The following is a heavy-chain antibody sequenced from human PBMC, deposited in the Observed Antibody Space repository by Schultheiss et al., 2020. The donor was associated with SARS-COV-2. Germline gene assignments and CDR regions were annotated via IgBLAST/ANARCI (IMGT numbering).Heavy chain of an antibody. D-gene: IGHD1-14*01. J-gene: IGHJ4*02. CDR2: IDPSDSYT. CDR1: GYSFTSYW. CDR3: ARGDTDRYYFDY. Sequence: GESLKISCKGSGYSFTSYWIGWVRQMPGKGLEWMGRIDPSDSYTNYSPSFQGHVTISADKSISTAYLQWSSLKASDTAMYYCARGDTDRYYFDYWGQGTLVTVSS. V-gene: IGHV5-10-1*01.